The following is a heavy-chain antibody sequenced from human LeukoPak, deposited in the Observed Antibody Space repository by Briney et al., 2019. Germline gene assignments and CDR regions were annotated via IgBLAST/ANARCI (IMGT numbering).Heavy chain of an antibody. Sequence: SETLSLTCTVSGGSISSSNYSWGWIRQPPGKGLEWIGSIYYSGSTFYNPSLKSRVTMSVDTSKNQFSLNLSSVTAADTAVYYCERLIIAAAGPGRWFDPWGQGTLVTVSS. V-gene: IGHV4-39*01. CDR3: ERLIIAAAGPGRWFDP. J-gene: IGHJ5*02. D-gene: IGHD6-13*01. CDR1: GGSISSSNYS. CDR2: IYYSGST.